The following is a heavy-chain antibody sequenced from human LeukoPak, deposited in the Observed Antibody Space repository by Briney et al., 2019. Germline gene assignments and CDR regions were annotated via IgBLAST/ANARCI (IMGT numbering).Heavy chain of an antibody. D-gene: IGHD7-27*01. V-gene: IGHV3-66*01. J-gene: IGHJ3*02. CDR3: ARDLGNWGRDAFDI. CDR1: GFTFSSYW. Sequence: QPGGSLRLSCAASGFTFSSYWIHWVRQVPGKGLEWVSVIYSGGSTYYADSVKGRFTISRDNSKNTLYLQMNSLRAEDTAVYYCARDLGNWGRDAFDIWGQGTMVTVSS. CDR2: IYSGGST.